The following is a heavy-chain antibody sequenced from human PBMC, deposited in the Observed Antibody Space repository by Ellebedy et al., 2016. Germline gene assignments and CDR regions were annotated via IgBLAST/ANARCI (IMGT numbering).Heavy chain of an antibody. Sequence: GGSLRLSCAASGFTFSSYGMHWVRQAPGKGLEWVAVISFDGSNKFYADSVKGRFTISRANSKNTLYLQMNSLRAEDTAVYYCATKVDVVMVSDYWGQGTLVTVSS. CDR2: ISFDGSNK. CDR1: GFTFSSYG. J-gene: IGHJ4*02. V-gene: IGHV3-30*03. CDR3: ATKVDVVMVSDY. D-gene: IGHD5-18*01.